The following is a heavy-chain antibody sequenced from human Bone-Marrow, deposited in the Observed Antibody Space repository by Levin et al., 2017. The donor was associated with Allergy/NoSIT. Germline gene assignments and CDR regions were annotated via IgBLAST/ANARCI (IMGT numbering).Heavy chain of an antibody. CDR2: ISYDGYNK. CDR1: GFTFSSFG. Sequence: GGSLRLSCAASGFTFSSFGMHWVRQAPGKGLEWISYDGYNKYYLDSVKGRFTTSTDSSKNTLYLQMNSLSAEDTAVYCCARGDYLGPNEYWDQGTLVTVSS. D-gene: IGHD2/OR15-2a*01. J-gene: IGHJ4*02. CDR3: ARGDYLGPNEY. V-gene: IGHV3-30*03.